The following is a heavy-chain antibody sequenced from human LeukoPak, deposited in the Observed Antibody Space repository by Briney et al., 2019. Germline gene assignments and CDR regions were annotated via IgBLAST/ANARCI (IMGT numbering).Heavy chain of an antibody. Sequence: GGSLRLSCAASGFSFSKYWMHWVRQTPGEGLVWVSRIKEDGTYTSYADSVKGQFTISRDNARNTVFLQMNSLRAEDTAVYYCARDFDMGITPGDDFDFWGQGTLVTVSS. J-gene: IGHJ4*02. CDR2: IKEDGTYT. CDR1: GFSFSKYW. D-gene: IGHD3-9*01. V-gene: IGHV3-74*01. CDR3: ARDFDMGITPGDDFDF.